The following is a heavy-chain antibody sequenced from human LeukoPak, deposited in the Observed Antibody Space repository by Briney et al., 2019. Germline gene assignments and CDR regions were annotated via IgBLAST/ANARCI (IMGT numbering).Heavy chain of an antibody. CDR3: ARDSSAVAFN. V-gene: IGHV1-69*13. CDR2: IIPIFGTA. D-gene: IGHD6-19*01. J-gene: IGHJ4*02. Sequence: GASVKVSCKASGGTFSSYAISWVRQAPGQGLEWMGGIIPIFGTATYAKKFQGRVTITADESTSTAYMELSSLRSEDTAVYYCARDSSAVAFNWGQGTLVIVSS. CDR1: GGTFSSYA.